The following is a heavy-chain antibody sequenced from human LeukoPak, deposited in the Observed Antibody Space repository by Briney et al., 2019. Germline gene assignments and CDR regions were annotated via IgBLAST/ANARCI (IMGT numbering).Heavy chain of an antibody. D-gene: IGHD6-13*01. CDR2: IHTSGST. CDR3: ATDHGYYAFDI. J-gene: IGHJ3*02. Sequence: PSETLSLTCTVSGGSISSGSYFWSWIRQPAGKGLEWIGRIHTSGSTNYNPSLKSRVTISVDTSKNHFSLKLSSVTAADTAVYYCATDHGYYAFDIWGQGTMVTVSS. CDR1: GGSISSGSYF. V-gene: IGHV4-61*02.